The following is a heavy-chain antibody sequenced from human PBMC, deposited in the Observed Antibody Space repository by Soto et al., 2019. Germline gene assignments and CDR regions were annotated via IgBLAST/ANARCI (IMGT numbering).Heavy chain of an antibody. J-gene: IGHJ4*02. CDR1: GFTFRSYS. V-gene: IGHV3-48*02. D-gene: IGHD3-16*01. Sequence: GGSLRLSCVASGFTFRSYSINWIRQATGKGPEWVSWISPAGNSVDYTDSVKGRFTISTDNAENSLYLEMNRLRDEDTAVYFCVRDHIWAFDYWGQGTLVTV. CDR3: VRDHIWAFDY. CDR2: ISPAGNSV.